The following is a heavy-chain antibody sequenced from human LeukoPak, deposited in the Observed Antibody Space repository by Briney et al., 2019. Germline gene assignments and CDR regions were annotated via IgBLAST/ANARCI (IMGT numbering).Heavy chain of an antibody. J-gene: IGHJ5*02. CDR2: ISSSSSTI. CDR1: GFTFSSYS. V-gene: IGHV3-48*01. Sequence: GSLRLSCAASGFTFSSYSMNWVRQAPGKGLEWVSYISSSSSTIYYADSVKGRFTISRDNAKNSLYLQMNSLRAEDTAVYYCARSVPGSFNWFDPWGQGTLVTVSS. D-gene: IGHD1-26*01. CDR3: ARSVPGSFNWFDP.